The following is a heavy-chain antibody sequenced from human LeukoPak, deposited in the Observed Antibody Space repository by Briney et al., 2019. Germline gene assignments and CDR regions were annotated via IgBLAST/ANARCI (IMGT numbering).Heavy chain of an antibody. D-gene: IGHD2-8*01. J-gene: IGHJ6*03. V-gene: IGHV1-2*02. CDR2: INPNSGGT. Sequence: ASVKVSCKASGYTFTGYYMHWVRQAPGQGLEWMGWINPNSGGTNYAQKFQGRVTMTRDTSISTAYMELSRLRSDDTAVYYCARDRERCGGYCTPTPYYYYMDVWGKGTTVTVSS. CDR1: GYTFTGYY. CDR3: ARDRERCGGYCTPTPYYYYMDV.